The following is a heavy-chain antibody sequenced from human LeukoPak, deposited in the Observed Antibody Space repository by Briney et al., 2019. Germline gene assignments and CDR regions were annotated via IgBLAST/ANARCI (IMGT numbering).Heavy chain of an antibody. CDR3: AREHEESGYYPLYYMDV. Sequence: GGSLRLSCAASGFTFSSYSMNWVRQAPGKGLEWVSYISSSSSTIYYADSVKGRFTISRDNAKNSLYLQMNSLRAEDTAVYYCAREHEESGYYPLYYMDVWGKGTTVTVSS. CDR2: ISSSSSTI. CDR1: GFTFSSYS. D-gene: IGHD3-22*01. V-gene: IGHV3-48*04. J-gene: IGHJ6*03.